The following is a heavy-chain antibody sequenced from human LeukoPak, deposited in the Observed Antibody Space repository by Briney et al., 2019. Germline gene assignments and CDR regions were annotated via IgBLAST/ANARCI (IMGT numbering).Heavy chain of an antibody. D-gene: IGHD2-2*01. J-gene: IGHJ4*02. Sequence: GGSLRLSCAASGFTFRNYLMNWVRQAPGKGLEWVSFISSTGGTIYYADSVKGRFTVSRDNGKNSLYLQMSSLRAEDTAVYYCARDASTRCYLCEVDYWGQGTLVTVSS. CDR1: GFTFRNYL. CDR2: ISSTGGTI. V-gene: IGHV3-48*01. CDR3: ARDASTRCYLCEVDY.